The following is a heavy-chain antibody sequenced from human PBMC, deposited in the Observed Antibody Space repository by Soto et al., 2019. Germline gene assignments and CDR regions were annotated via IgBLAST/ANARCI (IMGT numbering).Heavy chain of an antibody. Sequence: GGSLRLSCAASGFTFSSYGVHWVRQAPGKGLEWVAVISYDGSNKYYADSVKGRFTISRDNSKNTLYLQMNSLRAEDTAVYYCAKDRARIAVAGPYYFDYWGQGTLVTSPQ. D-gene: IGHD6-19*01. CDR1: GFTFSSYG. CDR3: AKDRARIAVAGPYYFDY. V-gene: IGHV3-30*18. J-gene: IGHJ4*02. CDR2: ISYDGSNK.